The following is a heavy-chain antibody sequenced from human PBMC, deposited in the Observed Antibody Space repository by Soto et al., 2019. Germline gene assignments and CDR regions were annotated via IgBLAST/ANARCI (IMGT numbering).Heavy chain of an antibody. CDR2: IVVGSGNT. V-gene: IGHV1-58*02. D-gene: IGHD3-10*01. Sequence: QMQLVQSGPEVKKPGTSVKVSCKASGFTFTSSAMQWVRQARGQRLERIGWIVVGSGNTNNAQKFQEIVTITRYNSTGAADMALSSLRPEDKTLYYCSAHVGAILCSGRVCGMDVWGQGNTVTVCS. CDR3: SAHVGAILCSGRVCGMDV. CDR1: GFTFTSSA. J-gene: IGHJ6*02.